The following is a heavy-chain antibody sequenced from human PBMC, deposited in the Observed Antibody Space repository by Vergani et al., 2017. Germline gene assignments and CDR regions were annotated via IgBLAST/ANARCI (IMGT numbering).Heavy chain of an antibody. J-gene: IGHJ4*02. D-gene: IGHD2-21*01. CDR2: ISGHDHRT. CDR1: GFRFREHG. Sequence: EVQLLESGGGSVQPGESLRLSCVASGFRFREHGMNWVRQAPGKGLEWVSGISGHDHRTLYADSVKGRFIISRDDSKNTLYLQMSSLRAEDTAVYYCARAPDIVVVIATSPHFDYWGQGTLVTVSS. CDR3: ARAPDIVVVIATSPHFDY. V-gene: IGHV3-23*01.